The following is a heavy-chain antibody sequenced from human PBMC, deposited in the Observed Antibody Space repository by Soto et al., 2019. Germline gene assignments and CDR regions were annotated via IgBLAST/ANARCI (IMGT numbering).Heavy chain of an antibody. V-gene: IGHV3-23*01. Sequence: GGSLRLSCTASGFTFNTHAMSWVRQTPGKGLEWVSTIDHTYGGTYYADSVKGRITISRDNSKNTLYLQMNSLRVEDTAVYYCETDHRVFGRRYFDLWGRGTLVTVSS. CDR1: GFTFNTHA. D-gene: IGHD3-3*01. CDR2: IDHTYGGT. J-gene: IGHJ2*01. CDR3: ETDHRVFGRRYFDL.